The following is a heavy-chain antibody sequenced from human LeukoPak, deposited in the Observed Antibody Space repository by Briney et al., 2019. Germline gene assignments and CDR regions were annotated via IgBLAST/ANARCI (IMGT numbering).Heavy chain of an antibody. Sequence: GRSLRLSCAASGFTFSNYWMHWVRQAPGKGLVWVSRISSDGSGTSYADSVEGRFTISRDNAKNMVYLQMNSLRAEDTAMYYCTRAHIQLGANWGQGTLVTVSS. CDR3: TRAHIQLGAN. CDR2: ISSDGSGT. V-gene: IGHV3-74*01. CDR1: GFTFSNYW. J-gene: IGHJ4*02. D-gene: IGHD1-1*01.